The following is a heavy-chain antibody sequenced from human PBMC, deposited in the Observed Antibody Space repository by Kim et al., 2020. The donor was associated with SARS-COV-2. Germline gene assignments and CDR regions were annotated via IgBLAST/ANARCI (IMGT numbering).Heavy chain of an antibody. CDR2: IFHSGIT. D-gene: IGHD6-19*01. V-gene: IGHV4-39*01. CDR1: GDSISSGPFY. Sequence: SETLSLTCTVSGDSISSGPFYWTWIRQSPVTGLEWIGSIFHSGITYYNPSLNSRVTMSVDTSKNQFSLKLSSVTAADTAVYYCARRRGYASGRYPLDYWG. J-gene: IGHJ4*01. CDR3: ARRRGYASGRYPLDY.